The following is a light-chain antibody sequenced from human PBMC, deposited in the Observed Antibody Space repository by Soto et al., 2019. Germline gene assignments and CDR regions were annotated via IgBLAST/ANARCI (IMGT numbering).Light chain of an antibody. J-gene: IGKJ4*01. Sequence: DIQMTQSPSTPSASVGDKVTITFRASQSIRSWLAWYQQRPGKAPKLLISAASSLLSGVPSRFSGSASGTEFTLTISSLQPDDFATYYCQQHHAYPLTFGGGTKV. CDR1: QSIRSW. CDR2: AAS. CDR3: QQHHAYPLT. V-gene: IGKV1-5*03.